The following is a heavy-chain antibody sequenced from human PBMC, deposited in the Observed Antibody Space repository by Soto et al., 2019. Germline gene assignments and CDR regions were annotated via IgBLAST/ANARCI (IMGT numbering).Heavy chain of an antibody. CDR3: ARGPAGGLRGGVSY. D-gene: IGHD2-15*01. CDR1: GYTFTNYG. V-gene: IGHV1-18*04. Sequence: QVQLVQSGGEVKKPGASVKVSCKTSGYTFTNYGITWVRQAPGQGLKWMGWISAYNGDTNYAQKFQGRVIMTTDTSPTTAYMEPRSLRSDDTAVYYCARGPAGGLRGGVSYWGQGTLVTVSS. CDR2: ISAYNGDT. J-gene: IGHJ4*02.